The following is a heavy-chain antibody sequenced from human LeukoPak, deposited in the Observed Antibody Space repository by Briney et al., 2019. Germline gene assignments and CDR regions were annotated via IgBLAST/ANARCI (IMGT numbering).Heavy chain of an antibody. V-gene: IGHV3-64*01. CDR3: ARAIYCSGGSCYSNPVGDY. D-gene: IGHD2-15*01. CDR1: GFTFSSYA. CDR2: ISSNGGST. J-gene: IGHJ4*02. Sequence: GGSLRLSCAASGFTFSSYAMHWDRQAPGKGLEYVSAISSNGGSTYYANSVKGRFTISRDNSKNTLYLQMGSLRAEDMAVYYCARAIYCSGGSCYSNPVGDYWGQGTLVTVSS.